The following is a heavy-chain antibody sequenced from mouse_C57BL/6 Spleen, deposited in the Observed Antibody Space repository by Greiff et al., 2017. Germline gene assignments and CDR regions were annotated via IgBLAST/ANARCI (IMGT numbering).Heavy chain of an antibody. J-gene: IGHJ4*01. D-gene: IGHD3-2*02. CDR2: IDPSDSYT. Sequence: QVQLQQPGAELVMPGASVKLSCKASGYTFTSYWMHWVKQRPGQGLEWIGEIDPSDSYTNYNQKFKGKSTLTVDKSSSTAYMQLSSLTSEDSAVYYCARGTAQATGYYAMEDWGQGTSVTVAS. CDR1: GYTFTSYW. CDR3: ARGTAQATGYYAMED. V-gene: IGHV1-69*01.